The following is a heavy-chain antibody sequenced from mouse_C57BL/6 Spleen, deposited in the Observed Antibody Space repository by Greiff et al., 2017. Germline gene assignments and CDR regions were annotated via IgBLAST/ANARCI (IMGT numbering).Heavy chain of an antibody. J-gene: IGHJ4*01. CDR1: GFSLTSYG. D-gene: IGHD1-1*01. Sequence: QVQLKESGPGLVQPSQSLSITCTASGFSLTSYGVHWVRQSPGKGLEWLGVIWRGGSTDYNAAFMSRLSITKDNSKSQVFFKMNSLQAADTAIYYCAKNYGRTYAMDYWGQGPSLTVSS. V-gene: IGHV2-5*01. CDR3: AKNYGRTYAMDY. CDR2: IWRGGST.